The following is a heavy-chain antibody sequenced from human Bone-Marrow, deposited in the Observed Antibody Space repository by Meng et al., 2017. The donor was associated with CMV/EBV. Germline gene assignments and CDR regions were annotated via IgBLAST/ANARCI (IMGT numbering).Heavy chain of an antibody. V-gene: IGHV1-2*02. J-gene: IGHJ6*02. CDR1: GYTFTSYY. Sequence: ASVKVSCKASGYTFTSYYIHCVRQAPGQGLEWMGWINPNSGGTNYAQKFQGRVTMTRDTSTSTAYMELSRLRSDDTGVYYCARASLYPWSGELGDYYYYGMDVWGQGTTVTVSS. D-gene: IGHD3-3*01. CDR2: INPNSGGT. CDR3: ARASLYPWSGELGDYYYYGMDV.